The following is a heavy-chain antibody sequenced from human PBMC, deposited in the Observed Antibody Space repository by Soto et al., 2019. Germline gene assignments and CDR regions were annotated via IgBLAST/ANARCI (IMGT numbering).Heavy chain of an antibody. Sequence: ASVKVSCKASGFTFTSSAMQCVRQARGQRLEWMGWISGDNDNIKYVQKVQGRFTMTTDTSTGTAYMELRNLRSDDTAVFFCARDSGNLGVWDYFFDYWGQGTLVTVSS. CDR1: GFTFTSSA. CDR2: ISGDNDNI. V-gene: IGHV1-18*01. CDR3: ARDSGNLGVWDYFFDY. J-gene: IGHJ4*02. D-gene: IGHD1-26*01.